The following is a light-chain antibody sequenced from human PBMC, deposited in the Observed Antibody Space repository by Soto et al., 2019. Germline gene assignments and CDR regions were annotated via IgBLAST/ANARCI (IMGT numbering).Light chain of an antibody. V-gene: IGKV3-15*01. CDR2: DTS. Sequence: EIVMTQSPATLSVSPGERATLSCRASQSVSSYLAWYQQKPGQTPRLLIYDTSTRATGIPARFSGSGSGTEFTLTISSLQSEDFAIYYCQLYNHWPLITFGQGTRLEIK. J-gene: IGKJ5*01. CDR3: QLYNHWPLIT. CDR1: QSVSSY.